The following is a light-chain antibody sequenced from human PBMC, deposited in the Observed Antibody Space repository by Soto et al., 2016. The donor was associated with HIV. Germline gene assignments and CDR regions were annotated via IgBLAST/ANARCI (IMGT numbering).Light chain of an antibody. CDR1: NLSNKY. V-gene: IGLV3-1*01. CDR2: QDD. CDR3: QAWDTSTAV. J-gene: IGLJ7*01. Sequence: SYELTQPPSVSASPGQTASISCPGDNLSNKYTYWYQQRPGQSPLLVIYQDDKRPSGIPERFSGSNSGNTATLTISGTQLMDEADYYCQAWDTSTAVFGGGTQLTVL.